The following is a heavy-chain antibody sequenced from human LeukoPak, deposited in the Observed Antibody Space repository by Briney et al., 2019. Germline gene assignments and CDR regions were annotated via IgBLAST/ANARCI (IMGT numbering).Heavy chain of an antibody. CDR3: ARDRGYDILTGYPPLDY. J-gene: IGHJ4*02. V-gene: IGHV1-18*01. CDR2: ISAYNGNT. D-gene: IGHD3-9*01. CDR1: GYTFTSYG. Sequence: ASVKVSCKASGYTFTSYGISWVRQAPGQGLEWMGWISAYNGNTNYAQKLQGRVTMTTDTSTSTAYMELRSLRSDDTAVYYCARDRGYDILTGYPPLDYWGQGTLVTVSS.